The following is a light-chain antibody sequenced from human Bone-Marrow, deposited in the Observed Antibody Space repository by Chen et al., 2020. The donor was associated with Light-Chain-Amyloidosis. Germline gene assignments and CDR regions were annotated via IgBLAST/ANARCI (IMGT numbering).Light chain of an antibody. CDR1: NIGSTS. Sequence: SYVLTQPSSVSVAPGQTATIACGGNNIGSTSVHWYQQTPGQAPLLVVYDDSDRPSGIPERLAGSNSGNTATLPISRVEAGDEAYYYCQVWDRSSDRPVFGGGTKLTVL. CDR2: DDS. V-gene: IGLV3-21*02. J-gene: IGLJ3*02. CDR3: QVWDRSSDRPV.